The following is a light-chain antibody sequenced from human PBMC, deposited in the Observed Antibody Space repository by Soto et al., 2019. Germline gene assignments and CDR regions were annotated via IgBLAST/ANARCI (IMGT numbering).Light chain of an antibody. V-gene: IGKV3-20*01. Sequence: EIVLTQSPGTLSLSPGERATPSCRASQSVSSSYLAWYQQKPGQAPRLLVYGASSRATGIPDRFSGSGSGTDFILTISRLEPEDFAVYYCQQYGSSPWTFGQGTKVDIK. CDR2: GAS. CDR3: QQYGSSPWT. J-gene: IGKJ1*01. CDR1: QSVSSSY.